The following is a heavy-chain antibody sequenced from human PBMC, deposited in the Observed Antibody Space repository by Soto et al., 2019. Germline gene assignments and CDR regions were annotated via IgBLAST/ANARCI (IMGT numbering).Heavy chain of an antibody. CDR2: IRIKAYGGTT. Sequence: EVQLVESGGGLVQPGQSLRLSCAASGFTFGDYAMSWVRQAPGKGLEWVGFIRIKAYGGTTEYAASVKGRFTISRDDSKSIAFLQMDSLKTEDTAVYYCTKGNLLLDYWGQGTLVTVSS. CDR3: TKGNLLLDY. V-gene: IGHV3-49*04. CDR1: GFTFGDYA. J-gene: IGHJ4*02. D-gene: IGHD3-10*01.